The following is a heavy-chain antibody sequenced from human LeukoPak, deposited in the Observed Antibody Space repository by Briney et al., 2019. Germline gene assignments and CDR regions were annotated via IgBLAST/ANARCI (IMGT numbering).Heavy chain of an antibody. V-gene: IGHV1-2*02. J-gene: IGHJ4*02. CDR1: AYTFTGPY. CDR3: ARVDYCTKGVCINFDL. D-gene: IGHD2-8*01. Sequence: EASVKVSCNAAAYTFTGPYIHWIRQAPGQELEWMGWINPDSGGTKYAQKFRGRLTVTRDTSTSTAYMELSGLRADDAAAYYCARVDYCTKGVCINFDLWGQGTLVTVSS. CDR2: INPDSGGT.